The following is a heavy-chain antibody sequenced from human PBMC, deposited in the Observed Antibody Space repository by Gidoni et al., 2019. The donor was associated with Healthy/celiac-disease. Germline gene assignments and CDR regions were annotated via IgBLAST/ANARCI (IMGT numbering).Heavy chain of an antibody. CDR2: IYYSGST. Sequence: VQLQESGPGLVKPSQTLSLTCTVSGGYIRIGGYSLSVIRQPPGKGLEWLGYIYYSGSTYYNPSLKSRVTISVDTSKNQFSLKLSSVTAADTAVYCCAGGSYDFWTGWAYWGQGTLVTVSS. CDR3: AGGSYDFWTGWAY. J-gene: IGHJ4*02. D-gene: IGHD3-3*01. V-gene: IGHV4-31*03. CDR1: GGYIRIGGYS.